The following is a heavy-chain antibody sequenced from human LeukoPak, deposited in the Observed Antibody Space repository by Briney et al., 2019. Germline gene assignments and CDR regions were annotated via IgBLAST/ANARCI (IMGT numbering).Heavy chain of an antibody. CDR1: GGSISSSSYY. CDR2: IYYSGST. D-gene: IGHD5-18*01. J-gene: IGHJ4*02. V-gene: IGHV4-39*01. CDR3: AGGSTRGYVR. Sequence: PSETLSLTCTVSGGSISSSSYYWGWVRQPPGKGLEWIGSIYYSGSTYYNPSLKSRVTISVDTSKNQFSLKLSSVTASDTAVYYCAGGSTRGYVRWGQGTLVTVSS.